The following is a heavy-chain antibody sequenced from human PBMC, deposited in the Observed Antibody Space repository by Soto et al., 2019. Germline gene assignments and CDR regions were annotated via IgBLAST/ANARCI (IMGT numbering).Heavy chain of an antibody. D-gene: IGHD5-12*01. V-gene: IGHV3-30*03. CDR3: PRGRPLASMNTGDEPLDI. CDR1: GFTFSNYA. J-gene: IGHJ3*02. CDR2: MSFDGTR. Sequence: QVQLVESGGGVVQPGTSLTLSCAASGFTFSNYAMHWVRQAPGKGLEWVAAMSFDGTRYYADSVKGRSTISRDSARNTVFLQTSGLRVDDTALYYCPRGRPLASMNTGDEPLDIWGQGTMVTVSS.